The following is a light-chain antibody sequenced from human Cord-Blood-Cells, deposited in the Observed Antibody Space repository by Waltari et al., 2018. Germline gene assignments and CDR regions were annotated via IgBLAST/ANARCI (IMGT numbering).Light chain of an antibody. CDR3: QQSYSTPFT. J-gene: IGKJ3*01. CDR1: QSISSY. Sequence: DIQMTQSPSPLSASVGDRVTLTCRASQSISSYLNWYQQKQGKAPKLLIYAASSLQSGVPSRFSGSGSGTDFTLTISSLQPEDFATYYCQQSYSTPFTFGPGTKVDIK. V-gene: IGKV1-39*01. CDR2: AAS.